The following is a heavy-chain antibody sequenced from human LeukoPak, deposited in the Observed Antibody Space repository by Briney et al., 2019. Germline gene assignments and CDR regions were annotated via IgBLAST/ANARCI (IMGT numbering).Heavy chain of an antibody. CDR1: GGSFSGYY. V-gene: IGHV4-34*01. Sequence: RPSETLSLTCAVYGGSFSGYYWSWIRQPPGKGLEWIGEINHSGSTNYNPSLKSRVTISVDTSKNQFSLKLSSVTAADTAVYYCARHRVLRYFDWLSYAFDIWGQGTMVTVSS. J-gene: IGHJ3*02. CDR3: ARHRVLRYFDWLSYAFDI. D-gene: IGHD3-9*01. CDR2: INHSGST.